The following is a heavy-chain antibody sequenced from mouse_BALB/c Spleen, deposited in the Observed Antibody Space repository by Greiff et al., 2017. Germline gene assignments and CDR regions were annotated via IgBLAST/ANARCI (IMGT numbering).Heavy chain of an antibody. D-gene: IGHD4-1*01. V-gene: IGHV3-2*02. CDR1: GYSITSDYA. CDR3: ASLSWDWGFAY. CDR2: ISYSGST. Sequence: EVMLVESGPGLVKPSQSLSLTCTVTGYSITSDYAWNWIRQFPGNKLEWMGYISYSGSTSYNPSLKSRISITRDTSKNQFFLQLNSVTTEDTATYYCASLSWDWGFAYWGQGTLVTVSA. J-gene: IGHJ3*01.